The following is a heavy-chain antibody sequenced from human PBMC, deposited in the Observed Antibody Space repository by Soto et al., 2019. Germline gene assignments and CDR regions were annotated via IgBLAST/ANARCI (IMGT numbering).Heavy chain of an antibody. J-gene: IGHJ4*02. Sequence: GGSLRLSCSASGFTFSSYAMHWVRQAPGKGLEYVSAISSNGGSTYYADSVKGRFTISRDNSKNTLYLQMSSLRAEDTAVYYCVKDRSRYGGNSKYYLDYWGQGTLVTVSS. CDR2: ISSNGGST. V-gene: IGHV3-64D*06. CDR3: VKDRSRYGGNSKYYLDY. D-gene: IGHD2-21*02. CDR1: GFTFSSYA.